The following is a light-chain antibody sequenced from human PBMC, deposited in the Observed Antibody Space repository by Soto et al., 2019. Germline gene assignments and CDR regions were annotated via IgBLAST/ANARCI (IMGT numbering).Light chain of an antibody. CDR3: QQFSSTPSWT. J-gene: IGKJ1*01. CDR1: QSISTY. Sequence: EVVLTQSPGTLSLSPGERGTLSCSAGQSISTYLAWYQQKPGQAPRLLIYGASSRATGIPDRFSGSGSGTDFTLTISRMEPEDFAVYYCQQFSSTPSWTFGQGTKV. CDR2: GAS. V-gene: IGKV3-20*01.